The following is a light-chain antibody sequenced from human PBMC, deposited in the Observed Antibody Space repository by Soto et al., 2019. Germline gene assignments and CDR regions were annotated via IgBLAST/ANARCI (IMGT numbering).Light chain of an antibody. CDR2: GAS. CDR1: QSVSSS. Sequence: LVTSTLSVSPGERAALSSRATQSVSSSLAWYQQKPGQAPRLLIYGASSRATGIPDRFSRSGSGTDFTLAIARLEPEDFAVYYCQLHETLITLGQGTRLEIK. CDR3: QLHETLIT. J-gene: IGKJ5*01. V-gene: IGKV3-20*01.